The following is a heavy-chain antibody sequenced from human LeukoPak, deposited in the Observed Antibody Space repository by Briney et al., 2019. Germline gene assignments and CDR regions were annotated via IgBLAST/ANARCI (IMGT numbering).Heavy chain of an antibody. J-gene: IGHJ6*02. CDR3: ARDFFGPDVDTAMVRIDYYYYGMDV. D-gene: IGHD5-18*01. Sequence: ASVKVSCKASGFTFTNHYVHWVRQAPGQGLEWVGIINPAGTSTAYAQRFQGRVTMTRDTSTNTLYMELSSLRSEDTAVYYCARDFFGPDVDTAMVRIDYYYYGMDVWGQGTTVTVSS. CDR2: INPAGTST. CDR1: GFTFTNHY. V-gene: IGHV1-46*01.